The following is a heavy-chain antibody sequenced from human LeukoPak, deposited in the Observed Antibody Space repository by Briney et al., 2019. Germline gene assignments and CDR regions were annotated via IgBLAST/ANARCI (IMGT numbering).Heavy chain of an antibody. Sequence: RTSETLSLTCTVSGGSISSYYWSWIRQPPGRGLEWIGEINHSGSTNYNPSLKSRVTISVDTSKNQFSLKLSSVTAADTAVYYCARRYSSSWYRGPVDYWGQGTLVTVSS. CDR2: INHSGST. D-gene: IGHD6-13*01. J-gene: IGHJ4*02. CDR1: GGSISSYY. CDR3: ARRYSSSWYRGPVDY. V-gene: IGHV4-34*01.